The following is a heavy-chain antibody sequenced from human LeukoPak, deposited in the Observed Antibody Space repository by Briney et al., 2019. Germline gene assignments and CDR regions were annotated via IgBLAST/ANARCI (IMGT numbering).Heavy chain of an antibody. CDR1: GGSFSGYF. CDR2: INHSGST. CDR3: AREYSSSLGDWFDP. D-gene: IGHD6-6*01. J-gene: IGHJ5*02. V-gene: IGHV4-34*01. Sequence: SETLSLTCAVYGGSFSGYFWNWIRQPPGKGLEWIGEINHSGSTNYNPSLKSRVTISVDTSKNQFSLKLSSVTAADTAVYYCAREYSSSLGDWFDPWGQGTLVTVSS.